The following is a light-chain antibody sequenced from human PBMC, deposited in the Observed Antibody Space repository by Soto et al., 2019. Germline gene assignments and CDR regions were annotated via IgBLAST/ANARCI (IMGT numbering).Light chain of an antibody. Sequence: QSVLTQPASVSGSPGQSITISCTGTSSDVGSYNLVSWYQQHPGKAPKLMILEDNKRPSGVSNRFSGCKSGNTASLTISGLQAEDEADYYCCSYAGSSTFGIFGGGTKLTVL. CDR2: EDN. CDR1: SSDVGSYNL. J-gene: IGLJ2*01. CDR3: CSYAGSSTFGI. V-gene: IGLV2-23*02.